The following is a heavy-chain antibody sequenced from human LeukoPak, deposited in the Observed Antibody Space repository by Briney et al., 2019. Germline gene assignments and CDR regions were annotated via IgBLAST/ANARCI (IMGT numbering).Heavy chain of an antibody. D-gene: IGHD1-20*01. Sequence: SETLSLTCAVYGGSFSGYYWSWIRQPPGKGLGWIGEINHSGSTNYNPSLKSRVTISVDTSKNQFSLKLSSVTAADTAVYYCARVPSNWNMGYYFDYWGQGTLVTVSS. V-gene: IGHV4-34*01. CDR1: GGSFSGYY. CDR2: INHSGST. J-gene: IGHJ4*02. CDR3: ARVPSNWNMGYYFDY.